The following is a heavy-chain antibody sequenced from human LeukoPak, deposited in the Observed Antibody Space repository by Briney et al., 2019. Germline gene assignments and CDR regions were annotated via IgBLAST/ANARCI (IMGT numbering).Heavy chain of an antibody. CDR3: ARMTTGHDF. D-gene: IGHD4-17*01. CDR2: VNHSGYT. V-gene: IGHV4-34*01. Sequence: PETLSLTCAVSGTSFSSYYWSWIRQPPGKGLEWIGEVNHSGYTNDNPSLKSRVTISVDTSKNQFSLRLRSVTAADTGVYFCARMTTGHDFWGQGTLVTVSS. J-gene: IGHJ4*02. CDR1: GTSFSSYY.